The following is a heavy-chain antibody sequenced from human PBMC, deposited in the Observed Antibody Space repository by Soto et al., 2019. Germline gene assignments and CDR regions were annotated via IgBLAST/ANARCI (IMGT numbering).Heavy chain of an antibody. V-gene: IGHV1-8*01. Sequence: QVQLVQSGAEVRKPGASVKVSCEASGYTFTSYDIYWVRQATGQGLEWMGWMNPNTGNSGYAQKSKGRVTMTSDTSISTAHMELSSLRSEDTAVYYCARRAETNGWNGFGADKYYFDFWGQGTLVTVSS. CDR2: MNPNTGNS. CDR1: GYTFTSYD. CDR3: ARRAETNGWNGFGADKYYFDF. D-gene: IGHD1-1*01. J-gene: IGHJ4*02.